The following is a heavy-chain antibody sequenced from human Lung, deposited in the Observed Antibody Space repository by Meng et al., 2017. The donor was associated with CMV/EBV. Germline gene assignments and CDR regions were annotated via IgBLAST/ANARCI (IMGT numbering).Heavy chain of an antibody. V-gene: IGHV3-21*01. J-gene: IGHJ4*02. CDR2: ISSSSYI. D-gene: IGHD4-11*01. Sequence: ESLKISCAASGFTFSSYSMNWVRQAPGKGLEWVSSISSSSYIYYADSVKGRFTISRDNAKNSLYLQMNSLRAEDTAVYYCARATGGDYWGQGTLVTVSS. CDR1: GFTFSSYS. CDR3: ARATGGDY.